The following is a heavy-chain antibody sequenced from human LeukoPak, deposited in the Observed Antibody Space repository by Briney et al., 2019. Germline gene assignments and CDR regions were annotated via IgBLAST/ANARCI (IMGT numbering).Heavy chain of an antibody. V-gene: IGHV3-74*01. CDR3: TRGYVGIDY. Sequence: PGGSLRLSCAASGFTFSSYWMHWVRQTPEKGLVWVSRIDTDGSSTIYADSVKGRFTISRDNATNTLFLQMNSLRAEDTAVYYCTRGYVGIDYWGQGTLVTVSS. CDR2: IDTDGSST. CDR1: GFTFSSYW. J-gene: IGHJ4*02. D-gene: IGHD5-12*01.